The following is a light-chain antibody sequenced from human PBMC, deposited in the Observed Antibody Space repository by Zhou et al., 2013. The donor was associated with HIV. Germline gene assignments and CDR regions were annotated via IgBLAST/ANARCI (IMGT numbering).Light chain of an antibody. J-gene: IGKJ1*01. CDR2: GAV. CDR3: LQHNSLPQT. V-gene: IGKV1-17*02. CDR1: QDIGTY. Sequence: DIQLTQSPSSLAAFVGDRVTITCQASQDIGTYLNWYQQKPGKAPKLLIYGAVSTQSGVPSRFSGGGAGTQFPLTISNLQLEDFASYYCLQHNSLPQTFGQGTKVEIK.